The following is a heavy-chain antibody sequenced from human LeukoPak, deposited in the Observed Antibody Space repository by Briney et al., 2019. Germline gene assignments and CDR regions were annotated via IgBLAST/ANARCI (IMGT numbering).Heavy chain of an antibody. Sequence: YPSETLSLTCTVSGGSISSYYWSWIRQPPGKGLKWIGYIYYSGSTNYNPSLKSRVTISVDTSKNQFSLKLSSVTAADTAVYYCARDSRNYYYYYMDVWGKGTTVTVSS. CDR3: ARDSRNYYYYYMDV. V-gene: IGHV4-59*01. J-gene: IGHJ6*03. CDR1: GGSISSYY. CDR2: IYYSGST.